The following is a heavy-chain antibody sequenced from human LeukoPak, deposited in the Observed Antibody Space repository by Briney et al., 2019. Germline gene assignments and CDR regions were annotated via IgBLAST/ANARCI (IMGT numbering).Heavy chain of an antibody. V-gene: IGHV5-51*01. CDR1: EYSFPNYW. Sequence: GESLKISCKHSEYSFPNYWIGWVRQMPGKGLEWMGVVYPDDSDTRYSPSFQGQVTISADKSISTAYLQWSSLKASDTAMYYCAIAYYYDSSGYYDYWGQGTLVTVSS. CDR2: VYPDDSDT. J-gene: IGHJ4*02. CDR3: AIAYYYDSSGYYDY. D-gene: IGHD3-22*01.